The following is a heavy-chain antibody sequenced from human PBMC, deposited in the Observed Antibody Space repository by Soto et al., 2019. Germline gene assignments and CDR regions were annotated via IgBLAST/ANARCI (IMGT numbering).Heavy chain of an antibody. J-gene: IGHJ4*02. D-gene: IGHD2-15*01. V-gene: IGHV3-30*03. Sequence: QVQLVESGGGVVQPGRSLRLSCAASGFTFSSYGMHWVRQAPGKGLEWVAVISYDGSNKYYADSVKGRFTISRDNSKNTLYLQMNSLRAEDTAVYYCAILRMGSLSDYWGQGTLVTVSS. CDR2: ISYDGSNK. CDR1: GFTFSSYG. CDR3: AILRMGSLSDY.